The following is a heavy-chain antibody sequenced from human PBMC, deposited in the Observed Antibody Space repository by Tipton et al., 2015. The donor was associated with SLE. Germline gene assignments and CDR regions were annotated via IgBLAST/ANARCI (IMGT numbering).Heavy chain of an antibody. Sequence: QLVQSGGGLSQPGRYLSLSCAASGFTFDDHVMNWVRHAPGKCLEWVSGISWTSGSTGYADSVKGRFTISRDNAKNSLYRQMNSLRAEDTALYYCARDVTIDSFYYIDVLGKGTTVNVSS. CDR2: ISWTSGST. CDR3: ARDVTIDSFYYIDV. D-gene: IGHD3-10*01. J-gene: IGHJ6*03. V-gene: IGHV3-9*01. CDR1: GFTFDDHV.